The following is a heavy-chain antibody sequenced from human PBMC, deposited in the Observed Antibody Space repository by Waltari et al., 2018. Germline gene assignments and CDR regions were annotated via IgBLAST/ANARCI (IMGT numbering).Heavy chain of an antibody. CDR2: INSDGSST. J-gene: IGHJ6*02. V-gene: IGHV3-74*01. Sequence: EVQLVESGGGLVQPGGSLRLSCAASGFTFSSYWMHWVRQAPGKGLVWVSRINSDGSSTSDADSVKGRFTISRDNAKNTLYLQMNSLRAEDTAVYYCVNVGYYGMDVWGQGTTVTVSS. CDR1: GFTFSSYW. CDR3: VNVGYYGMDV.